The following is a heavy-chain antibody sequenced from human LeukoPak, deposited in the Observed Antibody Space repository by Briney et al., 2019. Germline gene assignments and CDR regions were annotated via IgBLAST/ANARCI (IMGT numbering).Heavy chain of an antibody. CDR3: ASGSGSYYQPSDY. V-gene: IGHV4-39*01. D-gene: IGHD3-10*01. Sequence: PSETLSLTCTVSGGSISSSNYYWGWIRQPPGKGLEWIGSIYYSGSTYYNPSLKSRVTISVDTSKNQFSLKLSSVTAADTAVYYCASGSGSYYQPSDYWGQGTLVTVSS. CDR1: GGSISSSNYY. CDR2: IYYSGST. J-gene: IGHJ4*02.